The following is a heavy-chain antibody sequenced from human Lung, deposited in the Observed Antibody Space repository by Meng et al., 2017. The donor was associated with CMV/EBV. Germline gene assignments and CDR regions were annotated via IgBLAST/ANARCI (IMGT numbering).Heavy chain of an antibody. Sequence: ASVKVSCKASGYTFTDYRMHWVRQAPGQGLEWMGWISPNNGGTNYVQKFQGRVTMTRDTSISTAYLELNRLTYADTAVYYCASKLYYDFWSAYRGAEGVDPFNIWGQGTAVXVSS. CDR2: ISPNNGGT. CDR3: ASKLYYDFWSAYRGAEGVDPFNI. CDR1: GYTFTDYR. J-gene: IGHJ3*02. V-gene: IGHV1-2*02. D-gene: IGHD3-3*01.